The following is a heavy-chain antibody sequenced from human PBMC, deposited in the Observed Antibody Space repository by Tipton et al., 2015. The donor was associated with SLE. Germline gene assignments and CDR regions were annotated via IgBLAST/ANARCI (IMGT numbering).Heavy chain of an antibody. CDR2: ISYDGSNK. CDR1: GFTFSSYA. D-gene: IGHD3-3*01. J-gene: IGHJ4*02. Sequence: SLRLSCAASGFTFSSYAMHWVRQAPGKGLEWVAVISYDGSNKYYADSVKGRFTISRDNSKSTLYLQMNSLRAEDTAVYYCASIFGVVIGLFDYWGQGTLVTVSS. V-gene: IGHV3-30*04. CDR3: ASIFGVVIGLFDY.